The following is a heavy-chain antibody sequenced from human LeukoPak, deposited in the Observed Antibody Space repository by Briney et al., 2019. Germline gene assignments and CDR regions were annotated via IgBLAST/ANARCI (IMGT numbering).Heavy chain of an antibody. J-gene: IGHJ3*02. CDR2: FYARGNT. D-gene: IGHD1-20*01. CDR1: GGSISNYY. Sequence: PSETQSLTCNVSGGSISNYYWSWIRQPAGKGLEWIGRFYARGNTNYNPSLKSRVTMSVDTSKNQLSLKLTSVTAADTAVYYCARELITKADAFDIWGQGTMVTVSS. V-gene: IGHV4-4*07. CDR3: ARELITKADAFDI.